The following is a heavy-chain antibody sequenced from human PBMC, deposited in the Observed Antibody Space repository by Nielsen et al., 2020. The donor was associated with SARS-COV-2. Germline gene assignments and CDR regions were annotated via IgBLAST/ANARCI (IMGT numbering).Heavy chain of an antibody. Sequence: ASVKVSCKASGYTFTSYAMHWVRQAPGQGLEWMGWISAYNGNTNYAQKLQGRVTMTTDTSTSTAYMELRSLRSDDTAVYYCARDIVVVVAAPLFDYWGQGTLVTVSS. CDR3: ARDIVVVVAAPLFDY. D-gene: IGHD2-15*01. CDR2: ISAYNGNT. V-gene: IGHV1-18*01. CDR1: GYTFTSYA. J-gene: IGHJ4*02.